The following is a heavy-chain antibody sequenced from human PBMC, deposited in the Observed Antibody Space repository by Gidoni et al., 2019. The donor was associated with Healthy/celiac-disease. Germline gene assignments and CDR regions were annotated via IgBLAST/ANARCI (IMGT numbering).Heavy chain of an antibody. D-gene: IGHD6-13*01. CDR1: GYTFTSYG. CDR2: ISAYNGNT. J-gene: IGHJ4*02. V-gene: IGHV1-18*01. CDR3: ARDGISGQQLGFFDY. Sequence: QVQLVQPGAEVKKPAASVKVSSKASGYTFTSYGISWVRQVTGQGLEWMGWISAYNGNTNYAQKLQGRVTMTTDTSTSTAYMELRSLRSDDTAVYYCARDGISGQQLGFFDYWGQGTLVTVSS.